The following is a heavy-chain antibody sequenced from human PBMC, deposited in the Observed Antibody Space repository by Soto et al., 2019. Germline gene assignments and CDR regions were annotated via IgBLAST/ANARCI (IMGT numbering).Heavy chain of an antibody. Sequence: PSQTMSLTCTVSGGSISSYYGSWIRQPPGKGMEWIGSNYYSGSTYYNPSLKSRVTISVDTSKNQFSLKLSSVTAADAAVYYSARRPIVVAPAMDYWGQGTLVTVSS. CDR2: NYYSGST. CDR3: ARRPIVVAPAMDY. V-gene: IGHV4-59*05. J-gene: IGHJ4*02. CDR1: GGSISSYY. D-gene: IGHD2-21*02.